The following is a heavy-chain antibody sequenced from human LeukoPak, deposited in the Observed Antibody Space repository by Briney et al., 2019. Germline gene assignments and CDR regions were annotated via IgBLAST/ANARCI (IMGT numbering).Heavy chain of an antibody. V-gene: IGHV3-21*01. Sequence: GGSLRLSCAASGFTFSSYSMNWVRQAPGKGLEWVSSISSSSSYIYYADSVKGRFTISRDNAKNSLYLQMNSLRAEDTAVYYCARVGVIAAALDYWGQGTLVTVSS. CDR2: ISSSSSYI. CDR1: GFTFSSYS. D-gene: IGHD6-13*01. J-gene: IGHJ4*02. CDR3: ARVGVIAAALDY.